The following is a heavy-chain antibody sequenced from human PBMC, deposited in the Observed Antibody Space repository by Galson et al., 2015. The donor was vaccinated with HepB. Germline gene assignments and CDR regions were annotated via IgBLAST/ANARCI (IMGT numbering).Heavy chain of an antibody. V-gene: IGHV1-69*13. CDR1: GGTFSSYA. D-gene: IGHD3-22*01. Sequence: SVKVSCKASGGTFSSYAISWVRQAPGQGLEWMGGIIPIFGTANYAQKFQGRVTITADESTSTAYMELSSLRSEDTAVYYCARASAGGNYDSSGYHVHFDYWGQGTLVTVSS. CDR2: IIPIFGTA. CDR3: ARASAGGNYDSSGYHVHFDY. J-gene: IGHJ4*02.